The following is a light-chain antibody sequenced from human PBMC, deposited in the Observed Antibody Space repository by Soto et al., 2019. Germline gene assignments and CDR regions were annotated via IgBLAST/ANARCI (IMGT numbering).Light chain of an antibody. CDR3: QQYTSYSET. V-gene: IGKV1-5*03. CDR1: QSISSW. J-gene: IGKJ1*01. Sequence: DIQMTQSPSTLSASVGDRVTITCRASQSISSWLAWYQQKPGKAPKLLIYKASSLESGVPSRFSGSGSGTEFTLTISSLQPDDFATYHCQQYTSYSETFGQGTKVEMK. CDR2: KAS.